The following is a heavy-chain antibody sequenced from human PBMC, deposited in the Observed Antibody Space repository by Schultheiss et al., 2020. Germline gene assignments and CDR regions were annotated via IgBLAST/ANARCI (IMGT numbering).Heavy chain of an antibody. CDR3: ARGFGHVVVTAIPYYYYYGMDV. V-gene: IGHV3-64*04. Sequence: GESLKISCAASGFSFNSHTMGWVRQAPGKGLEYVSAISSNGGSTYYADSVKGRFTISRDNSKNTLYLQMNSLRAEDTAVYYCARGFGHVVVTAIPYYYYYGMDVWGQGTTVTVSS. CDR1: GFSFNSHT. CDR2: ISSNGGST. D-gene: IGHD2-21*02. J-gene: IGHJ6*02.